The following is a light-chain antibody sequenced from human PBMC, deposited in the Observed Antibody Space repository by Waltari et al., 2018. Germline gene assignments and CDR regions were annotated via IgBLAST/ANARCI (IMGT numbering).Light chain of an antibody. V-gene: IGKV1-39*01. J-gene: IGKJ3*01. CDR2: AAS. Sequence: DIQMTQSPSSVSASVGDRVNITCRTSESISSFLNWYQQTPGRAPKLLIYAASDLQSDVPSRFSGRGSGTEFTLTISSLQPDDFATYYCQQIYSGVTFGPGTRVDLK. CDR1: ESISSF. CDR3: QQIYSGVT.